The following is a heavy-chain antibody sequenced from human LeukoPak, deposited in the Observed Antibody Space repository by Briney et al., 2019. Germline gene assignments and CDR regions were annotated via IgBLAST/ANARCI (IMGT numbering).Heavy chain of an antibody. J-gene: IGHJ5*02. D-gene: IGHD3-10*01. V-gene: IGHV3-7*01. CDR2: IKQDGSEK. CDR3: VRDVLYYYGAERLFWFDP. CDR1: EFSFSSYW. Sequence: GGSLRLSCEGSEFSFSSYWMSWVRQAPGKGLEWVAKIKQDGSEKYYEDSVKGRFTISRDNAKNSMYLLMNSLRVEDTAVYYCVRDVLYYYGAERLFWFDPWGQGTLVTVSS.